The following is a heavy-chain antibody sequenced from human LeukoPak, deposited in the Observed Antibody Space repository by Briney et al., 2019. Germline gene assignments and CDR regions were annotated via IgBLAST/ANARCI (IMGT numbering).Heavy chain of an antibody. CDR1: GASFSDDY. D-gene: IGHD2-21*01. V-gene: IGHV4-34*01. J-gene: IGHJ4*02. Sequence: SETLSLTCAVYGASFSDDYWNWIRQPPGKGVEWLGEMNHRGTHEYNPSLKSRVTMSVDTSKNEFSLRLTSVTAADTAVYYCARTIVGPGTSYFDQWGQGTLVTVSS. CDR3: ARTIVGPGTSYFDQ. CDR2: MNHRGTH.